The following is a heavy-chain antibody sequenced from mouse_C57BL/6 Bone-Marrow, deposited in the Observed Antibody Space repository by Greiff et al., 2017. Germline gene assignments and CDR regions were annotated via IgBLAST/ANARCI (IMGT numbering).Heavy chain of an antibody. Sequence: DVMLVESGGGLVKPGGSLKLSCAASGFTFSSYAMSWVRQTPEKRLEWVATISDGGSYTYYPDNVKGRITISRDNAKNNLYLQMSHLKSEDTAMYYCARDPITTVVKGFAYWGQGTLVTVSA. D-gene: IGHD1-1*01. CDR3: ARDPITTVVKGFAY. CDR1: GFTFSSYA. V-gene: IGHV5-4*01. CDR2: ISDGGSYT. J-gene: IGHJ3*01.